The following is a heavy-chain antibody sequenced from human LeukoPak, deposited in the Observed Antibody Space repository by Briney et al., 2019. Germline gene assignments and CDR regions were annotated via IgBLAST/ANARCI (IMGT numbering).Heavy chain of an antibody. Sequence: GGSLRLSCADSGITFSGNWMSWVRQAPGKGLEWVGHIKPDGSEKYYVDSVRGRFTISRDNAENSLYLEMNSLRAEDTAVYYCARDRDWSFDYWGQGTLVTVSS. CDR3: ARDRDWSFDY. D-gene: IGHD3/OR15-3a*01. V-gene: IGHV3-7*05. CDR1: GITFSGNW. J-gene: IGHJ4*02. CDR2: IKPDGSEK.